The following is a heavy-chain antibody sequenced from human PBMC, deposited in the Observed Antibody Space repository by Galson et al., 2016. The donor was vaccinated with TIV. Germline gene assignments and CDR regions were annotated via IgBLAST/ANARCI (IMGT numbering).Heavy chain of an antibody. V-gene: IGHV2-70*11. D-gene: IGHD2-21*02. Sequence: PALVKPTQTLTLTCTFSGFSLSTNEMCVGWIRRPPGKALEWLERIDWDDDIYYNTSLKTRLTISKDTSKNQVVFKMTNVDPTDTGTYYCARMVYGDYPPRFYYDSWGQGALVTVSS. CDR3: ARMVYGDYPPRFYYDS. CDR2: IDWDDDI. J-gene: IGHJ4*02. CDR1: GFSLSTNEMC.